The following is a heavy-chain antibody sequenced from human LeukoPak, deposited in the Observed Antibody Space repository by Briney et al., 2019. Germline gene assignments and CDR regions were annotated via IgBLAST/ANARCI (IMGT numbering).Heavy chain of an antibody. V-gene: IGHV3-48*03. CDR1: GFTLSSYA. CDR2: ISSSGSSI. CDR3: ASLIDYYIDY. D-gene: IGHD2-21*01. Sequence: GGSLRLSCVVSGFTLSSYAMSWVRQAPGKGLEWVSYISSSGSSIYYADSVKGRFAISRDNAKNSLYLQMNSLRAEDTAVYYCASLIDYYIDYWGQGALVTVSS. J-gene: IGHJ4*02.